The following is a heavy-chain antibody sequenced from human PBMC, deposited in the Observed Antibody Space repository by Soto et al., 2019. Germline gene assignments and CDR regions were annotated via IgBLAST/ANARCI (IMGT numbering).Heavy chain of an antibody. CDR2: ISYDGSNK. Sequence: VGSLRLSCAASGFTFSSYAMHWVRQAPGKGLEWVAVISYDGSNKYYADSVKGRFTISRDNSKNTLYLQMNSLRAEDTAVYYCAREPPDYCGGDCHPFDYWGPGNPGHRLL. J-gene: IGHJ4*02. D-gene: IGHD2-21*02. CDR3: AREPPDYCGGDCHPFDY. CDR1: GFTFSSYA. V-gene: IGHV3-30-3*01.